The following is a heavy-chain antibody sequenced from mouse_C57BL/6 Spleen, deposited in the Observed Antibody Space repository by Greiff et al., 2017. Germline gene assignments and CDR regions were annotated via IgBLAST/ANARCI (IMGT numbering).Heavy chain of an antibody. CDR1: GYTFTSYW. V-gene: IGHV1-50*01. CDR3: ANGPYYSNWGFAY. Sequence: QVQLQQPGAELVKPGASVKLSCKASGYTFTSYWMQWVKQRPGQGLEWIGEIDPSDSYTNYNQKFKGKATLTVDTSSSTAYMQLSSLTSEDSAVYYCANGPYYSNWGFAYWGQGTLVTVSA. J-gene: IGHJ3*01. CDR2: IDPSDSYT. D-gene: IGHD2-5*01.